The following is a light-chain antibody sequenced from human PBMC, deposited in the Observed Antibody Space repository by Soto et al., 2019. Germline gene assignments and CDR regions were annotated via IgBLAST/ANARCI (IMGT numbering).Light chain of an antibody. CDR2: DVS. J-gene: IGLJ2*01. V-gene: IGLV2-14*01. CDR3: SSYTSRSTVV. CDR1: SNDIGGYNY. Sequence: QSALTQPASVSGSPGQSITVSCTGTSNDIGGYNYVSWYQQHPGKAPKLMIFDVSNRPSGISNRFSGSKSGNTASLTISGLQAEDEADYYCSSYTSRSTVVFGGGTKVTVL.